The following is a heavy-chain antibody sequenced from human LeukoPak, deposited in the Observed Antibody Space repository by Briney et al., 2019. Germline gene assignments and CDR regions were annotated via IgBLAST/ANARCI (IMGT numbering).Heavy chain of an antibody. CDR2: MNPNSGNT. D-gene: IGHD6-19*01. CDR3: ARVSSGWNYYFDY. V-gene: IGHV1-8*01. Sequence: ASVKVSCKASGYTFTSYDINWVRQATGQGLEWMGWMNPNSGNTGYAQKFQGRVTMTRNTSIGTAYMELSSLRSEDTAVYYCARVSSGWNYYFDYWGQGTLVTVSS. J-gene: IGHJ4*02. CDR1: GYTFTSYD.